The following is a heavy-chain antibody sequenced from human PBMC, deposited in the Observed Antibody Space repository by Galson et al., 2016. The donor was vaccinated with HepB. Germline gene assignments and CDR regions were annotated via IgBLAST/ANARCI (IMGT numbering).Heavy chain of an antibody. CDR3: AREGRYCTSTSCYGYWYFDL. CDR2: IYPGDSNT. J-gene: IGHJ2*01. Sequence: QSGAEVKKPGESLKISCKGSGYRFTTYWIGWVRQMPGKGLEWMGVIYPGDSNTRYSPSFQGQVTIPVDKSISTAYLQWSSLKASDTAMYYCAREGRYCTSTSCYGYWYFDLWGRGTLVTVSS. CDR1: GYRFTTYW. D-gene: IGHD2-2*01. V-gene: IGHV5-51*01.